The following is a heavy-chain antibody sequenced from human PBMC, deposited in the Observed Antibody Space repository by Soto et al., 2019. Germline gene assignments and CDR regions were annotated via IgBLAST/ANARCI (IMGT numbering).Heavy chain of an antibody. CDR2: IYYSGST. J-gene: IGHJ5*02. V-gene: IGHV4-31*03. Sequence: QVQLQESGPGLVKPSQTLSLTCTVSGGSISSGGYYWTWIRQHPGKGLEWIGYIYYSGSTYNPSLKSRVTISVDTSKNQFSLNLSSVTAADTAVYYCARSVFPWGQGTLVTVSS. CDR1: GGSISSGGYY. CDR3: ARSVFP.